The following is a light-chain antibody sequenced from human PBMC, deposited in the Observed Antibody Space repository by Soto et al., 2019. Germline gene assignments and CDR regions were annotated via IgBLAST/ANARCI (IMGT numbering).Light chain of an antibody. V-gene: IGKV3-20*01. Sequence: EILLTQSPGTLSLSPGERATLSCRASQSVRSNYLAWYQQKPGQAPSLLIYGASGRATGIPDRFSGSGSGTDFPLTISRLEPEDFAVYYCQQYGISPYTFGQGTKLEI. CDR3: QQYGISPYT. CDR1: QSVRSNY. J-gene: IGKJ2*01. CDR2: GAS.